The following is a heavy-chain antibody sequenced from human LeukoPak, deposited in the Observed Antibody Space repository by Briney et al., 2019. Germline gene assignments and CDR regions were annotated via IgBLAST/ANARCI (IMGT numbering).Heavy chain of an antibody. CDR1: GGSFSGYY. Sequence: SETLSLTCAVYGGSFSGYYWSWIRQPPGKGLEWIGEINHSGSTNYNPSLKSRVTISVDTSKNQFSLKLSSVTAADTAVYYCASSGLYISPPPFDYWGQGTLVTVSS. D-gene: IGHD6-19*01. V-gene: IGHV4-34*01. CDR3: ASSGLYISPPPFDY. CDR2: INHSGST. J-gene: IGHJ4*02.